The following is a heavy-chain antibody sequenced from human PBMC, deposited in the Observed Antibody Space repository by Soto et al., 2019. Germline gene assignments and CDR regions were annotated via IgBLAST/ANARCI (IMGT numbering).Heavy chain of an antibody. CDR1: GFTFGDYA. Sequence: GGSLRLSCTASGFTFGDYAMSWFRQAPGKGLEWVGFIRSKAYGGTTEYAASVKGRFTISRDDSKSIAYLQMNSLKTEDTAVYYCTRSFLTGYYSYYYYGMDVWGQGTTVTVSS. J-gene: IGHJ6*02. CDR3: TRSFLTGYYSYYYYGMDV. D-gene: IGHD3-9*01. V-gene: IGHV3-49*03. CDR2: IRSKAYGGTT.